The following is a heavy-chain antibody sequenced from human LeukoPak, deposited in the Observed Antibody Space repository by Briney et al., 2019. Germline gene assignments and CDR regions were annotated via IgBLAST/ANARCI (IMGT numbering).Heavy chain of an antibody. V-gene: IGHV3-23*01. J-gene: IGHJ4*02. CDR1: GFTFSSYA. Sequence: GGSLRLSCAASGFTFSSYAMSWVRQAPGKGLELVSAISGSGGSTYYADSVKGRFTISRDNSKNTLYLQMNRLRAEDTDEYYVAKPAIVQWLPYYSDYWGQGTLVTASS. CDR3: AKPAIVQWLPYYSDY. D-gene: IGHD5-12*01. CDR2: ISGSGGST.